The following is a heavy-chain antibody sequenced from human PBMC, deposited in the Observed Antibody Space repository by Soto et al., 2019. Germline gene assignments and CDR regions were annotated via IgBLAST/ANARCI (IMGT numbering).Heavy chain of an antibody. V-gene: IGHV4-38-2*01. CDR3: ARLNGWVDY. J-gene: IGHJ4*02. CDR1: GYSISSGYY. Sequence: PSETLSLTCDVSGYSISSGYYWGWIRQPPGKGLEWIASINHSGSTYYNPSLKSRITISVDMSKNEVSLRLSSVTAADTAVFYCARLNGWVDYWGQGALVTVSS. D-gene: IGHD6-19*01. CDR2: INHSGST.